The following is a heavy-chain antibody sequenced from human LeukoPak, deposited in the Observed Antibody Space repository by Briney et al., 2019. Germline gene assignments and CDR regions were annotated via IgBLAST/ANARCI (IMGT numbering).Heavy chain of an antibody. CDR3: ARGSGTYYRLFFDN. J-gene: IGHJ4*02. CDR2: MSHRGST. V-gene: IGHV4-38-2*02. D-gene: IGHD1-26*01. Sequence: SETLSLTCSVSGNSISSAFYWGWIRQPPGKGLEWIGSMSHRGSTYYNPSLKSRVTILVDRSKNQFSLKLSSVTAADTALYYCARGSGTYYRLFFDNWGQGTLVTVSS. CDR1: GNSISSAFY.